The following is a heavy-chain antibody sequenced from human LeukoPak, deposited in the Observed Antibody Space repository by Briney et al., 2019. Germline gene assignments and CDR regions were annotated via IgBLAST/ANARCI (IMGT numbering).Heavy chain of an antibody. Sequence: SGGSLRLSCAVSGFSLSIYSMNWVRQAPGKGLESVSTITGSGGYIYYEDSVKGRLTISRDNAKNSLYLQMNSLRVEGTAVYYCARGLAGGDYWGQGTRVTVSS. V-gene: IGHV3-21*01. CDR3: ARGLAGGDY. CDR2: ITGSGGYI. D-gene: IGHD6-19*01. J-gene: IGHJ4*02. CDR1: GFSLSIYS.